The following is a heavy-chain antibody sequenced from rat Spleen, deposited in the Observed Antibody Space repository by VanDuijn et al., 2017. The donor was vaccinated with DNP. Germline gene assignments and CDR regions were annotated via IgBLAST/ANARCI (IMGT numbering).Heavy chain of an antibody. D-gene: IGHD1-6*01. J-gene: IGHJ1*01. CDR3: SRVLYNGYQRHYWSFDF. V-gene: IGHV2-41*01. CDR1: GFSLTTYN. CDR2: IWSNGGT. Sequence: QVQLKESGPGLVQPSQTLSLTCTVAGFSLTTYNVHWVRQPPGKGLEWMGVIWSNGGTDYNSAIKSRLSISRDTSKSQVFLKMNSLQSEDTATYYCSRVLYNGYQRHYWSFDFWGPGTMVTVSS.